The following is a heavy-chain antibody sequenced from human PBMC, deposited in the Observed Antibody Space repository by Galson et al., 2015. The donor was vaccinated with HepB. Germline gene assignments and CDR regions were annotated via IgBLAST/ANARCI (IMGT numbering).Heavy chain of an antibody. V-gene: IGHV3-7*03. CDR1: GFTFSSYW. CDR3: ARGGCSGGSCYRDHDY. D-gene: IGHD2-15*01. Sequence: SLRLSCAASGFTFSSYWMSWVRQAPGKGLEWVANIKQDGSEKYYVDSVKGRFTISRDNAKNSLYLQMNSLRAEDTAVYYCARGGCSGGSCYRDHDYWGQGTLVTVSS. CDR2: IKQDGSEK. J-gene: IGHJ4*02.